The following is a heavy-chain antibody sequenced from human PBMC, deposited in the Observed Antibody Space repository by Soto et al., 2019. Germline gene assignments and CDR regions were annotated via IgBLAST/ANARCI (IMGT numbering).Heavy chain of an antibody. CDR3: ATPNNDYGDYGDDAFDI. J-gene: IGHJ3*02. CDR1: GFTFSDYY. CDR2: ISSSGSTI. V-gene: IGHV3-11*01. Sequence: GGSLRLSCAASGFTFSDYYMSWIRQAPGKGLEWVSYISSSGSTIYYADSVKGRFTISRDNAKNSLYLQMNSLRAEDTAVYYCATPNNDYGDYGDDAFDIWGQGTMVTVSS. D-gene: IGHD4-17*01.